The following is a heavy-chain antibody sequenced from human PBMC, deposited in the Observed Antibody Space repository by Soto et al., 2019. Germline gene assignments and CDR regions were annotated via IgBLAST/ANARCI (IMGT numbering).Heavy chain of an antibody. CDR1: GFTFSSYA. J-gene: IGHJ2*01. D-gene: IGHD2-21*02. Sequence: GGSLRLSCAASGFTFSSYAMSWVRQAPGKGLEWVSAISGSGGSTYYADSVKGRFTISRDNSKNTLYLQMNSLRAEDTAVYYCASGGGNSLYWYFDLWGRGTLVTVSS. CDR3: ASGGGNSLYWYFDL. CDR2: ISGSGGST. V-gene: IGHV3-23*01.